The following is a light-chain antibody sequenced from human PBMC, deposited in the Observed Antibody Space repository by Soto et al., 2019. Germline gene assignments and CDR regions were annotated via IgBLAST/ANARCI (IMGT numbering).Light chain of an antibody. CDR2: EVN. CDR1: TSDIGGYNN. CDR3: SSHGGNSPYV. V-gene: IGLV2-8*01. J-gene: IGLJ1*01. Sequence: QSALTQPPSASGSPGQSVAISCTGTTSDIGGYNNVSWYQQHPGKAPKLMIYEVNKRPSGVPDRFSGSKSGNTASLTVSGLQAEDEADYYCSSHGGNSPYVFGTGTKLTVL.